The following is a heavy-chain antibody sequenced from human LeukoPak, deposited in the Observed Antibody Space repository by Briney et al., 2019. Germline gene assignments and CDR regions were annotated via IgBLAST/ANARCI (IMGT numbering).Heavy chain of an antibody. D-gene: IGHD6-6*01. CDR3: AKMSIAACFDY. Sequence: PGGSLRLSCAASGFTFSSQSMTWVRQAPGKGLEWVSGISGSGDNTYYGDSVKGRFTISRDNSKNTLYLQMNSLRAEDTAVYYCAKMSIAACFDYWGQGTLVTVSS. CDR1: GFTFSSQS. J-gene: IGHJ4*02. V-gene: IGHV3-23*01. CDR2: ISGSGDNT.